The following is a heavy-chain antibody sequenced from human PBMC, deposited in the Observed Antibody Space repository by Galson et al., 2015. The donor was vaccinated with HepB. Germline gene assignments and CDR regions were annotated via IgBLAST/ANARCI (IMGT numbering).Heavy chain of an antibody. V-gene: IGHV3-11*06. Sequence: SLRLSCAASGFTFSDYYMSWIRQAPGKGLEWVSYISSSSSYTNYADSVKGRFTISRDNAKNSLYLQMNSLRAEDTAVYYCAREGGSSWYRYYYYGMDVWGQGTTVTVSS. J-gene: IGHJ6*02. CDR1: GFTFSDYY. CDR2: ISSSSSYT. CDR3: AREGGSSWYRYYYYGMDV. D-gene: IGHD6-13*01.